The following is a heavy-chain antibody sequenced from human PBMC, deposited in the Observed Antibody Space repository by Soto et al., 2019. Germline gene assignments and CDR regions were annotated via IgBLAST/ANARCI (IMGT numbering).Heavy chain of an antibody. CDR3: VRAAKRYFDS. CDR1: GGTFNTFA. V-gene: IGHV1-69*06. CDR2: IVPILGPA. Sequence: QVQLVQSGAEVKKPGSSVNVSCKASGGTFNTFAISWVRQAPGQGLEYLGGIVPILGPAFYAQRFQGRVTITADTSTNTAYLELTSLSAEDTAVYYCVRAAKRYFDSWGQGTQVTVSS. J-gene: IGHJ4*02.